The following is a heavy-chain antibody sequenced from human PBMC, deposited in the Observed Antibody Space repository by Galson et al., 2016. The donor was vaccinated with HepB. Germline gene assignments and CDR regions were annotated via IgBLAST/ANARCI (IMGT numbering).Heavy chain of an antibody. CDR2: ISWNSGSI. D-gene: IGHD3-9*01. Sequence: SLRLSCAASGFIFKDYAMHWVRQAPGKGLEWVSSISWNSGSIGYADSVKGRFTISRDNAESTLYLQMNSLRVEDTALYYCAVSMGGAFDWYDYLDYWGQETLVAVTS. V-gene: IGHV3-9*01. CDR3: AVSMGGAFDWYDYLDY. J-gene: IGHJ4*02. CDR1: GFIFKDYA.